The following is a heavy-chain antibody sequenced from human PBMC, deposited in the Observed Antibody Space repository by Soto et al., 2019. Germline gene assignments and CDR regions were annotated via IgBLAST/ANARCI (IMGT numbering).Heavy chain of an antibody. V-gene: IGHV3-33*01. CDR1: GFTFSSYG. J-gene: IGHJ4*02. CDR3: ARDMITFGGVIVPGY. CDR2: IWYDGSNK. Sequence: GGSLRLSCAASGFTFSSYGMHWVRQAPGKGLEWVAVIWYDGSNKYYADSVKGRFTISRDNSKNTLYLQMNSLRAEDTAVYYCARDMITFGGVIVPGYWGQGTLVTVPQ. D-gene: IGHD3-16*02.